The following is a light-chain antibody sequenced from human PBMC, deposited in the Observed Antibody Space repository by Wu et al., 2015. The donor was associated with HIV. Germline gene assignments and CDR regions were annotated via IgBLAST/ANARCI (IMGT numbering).Light chain of an antibody. V-gene: IGKV3-20*01. CDR2: EAY. CDR1: QYISDNY. Sequence: PPLLSLSVGDTATLSCRASQYISDNYVAWYQQKFGQPPRLLIHEAYKRAAGVPDRFDASGSGTDFTLTIDRLEPEDFAVYFCQQYRESPTTFGQGTRLENK. J-gene: IGKJ5*01. CDR3: QQYRESPTT.